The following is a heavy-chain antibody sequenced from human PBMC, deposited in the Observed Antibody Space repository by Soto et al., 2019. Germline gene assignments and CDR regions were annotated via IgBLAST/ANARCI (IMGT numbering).Heavy chain of an antibody. V-gene: IGHV3-74*03. CDR2: LSSDGFGA. D-gene: IGHD3-16*01. J-gene: IGHJ4*02. CDR1: GFSLSPYL. CDR3: ARDLGGPDY. Sequence: GGSLRLSCGASGFSLSPYLMHWVRQVPGRGLEWVARLSSDGFGAAYADSVKGRFFISRDIARNTLSLQMNSLRADDTAVYYCARDLGGPDYWGRGTSVTVSS.